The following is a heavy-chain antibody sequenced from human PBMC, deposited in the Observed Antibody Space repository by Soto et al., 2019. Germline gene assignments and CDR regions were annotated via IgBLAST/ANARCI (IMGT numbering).Heavy chain of an antibody. D-gene: IGHD5-18*01. J-gene: IGHJ4*02. V-gene: IGHV3-53*01. CDR3: ARVNTTLVDHFDC. CDR1: GFSVSGSS. CDR2: MHRGGST. Sequence: GGSLRLSCVVSGFSVSGSSIFWVRQATGKGLEWVSLMHRGGSTDNADSVKGRFTTSRDKSKNTLYLHMNGLRVEDTAVYYCARVNTTLVDHFDCWGQGTLVTVSS.